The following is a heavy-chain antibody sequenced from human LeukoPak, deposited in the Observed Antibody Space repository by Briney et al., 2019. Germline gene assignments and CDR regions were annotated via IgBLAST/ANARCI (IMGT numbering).Heavy chain of an antibody. D-gene: IGHD1-1*01. J-gene: IGHJ4*02. CDR1: GFTFSNYA. CDR3: ARSLKWNLVGFDY. V-gene: IGHV3-23*01. Sequence: PGGSLRLSCAASGFTFSNYAMNWVRQAPGKGLEWASCISASGGTKLYADSVKGRFIISRDDSKNTLYVQMSSLRAEDTAVYYCARSLKWNLVGFDYWGQGTLVTVSS. CDR2: ISASGGTK.